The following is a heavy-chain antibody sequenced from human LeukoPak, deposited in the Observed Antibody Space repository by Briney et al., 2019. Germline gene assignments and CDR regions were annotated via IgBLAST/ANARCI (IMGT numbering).Heavy chain of an antibody. CDR3: ARAGGSSGWYYYYYYYMDV. CDR2: ISIYNGNT. V-gene: IGHV1-18*01. D-gene: IGHD6-19*01. J-gene: IGHJ6*03. Sequence: ASVKVSCKASGYTFTSYGINWVRQAPGQGLEWMGWISIYNGNTNYAQKVQGRATMTTDTSTSTVYMELRSLRSDDTAVYYCARAGGSSGWYYYYYYYMDVWGKGTTVTVSS. CDR1: GYTFTSYG.